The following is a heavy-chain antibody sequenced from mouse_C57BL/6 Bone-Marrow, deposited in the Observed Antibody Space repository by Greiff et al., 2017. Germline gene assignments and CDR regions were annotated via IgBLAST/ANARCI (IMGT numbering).Heavy chain of an antibody. V-gene: IGHV1-50*01. J-gene: IGHJ3*01. CDR2: IDPSDSYT. CDR3: AREGIPYSNPFAY. CDR1: GYTFTSYW. D-gene: IGHD2-5*01. Sequence: QVHVKQPGAELVKPGASVKLSCKASGYTFTSYWMQWVKQRPGQGLEWIGEIDPSDSYTNYNQKFKGKATLTVDTSSSTAYMQLSSLTSEDSAVYYCAREGIPYSNPFAYWGQGTLVTVSA.